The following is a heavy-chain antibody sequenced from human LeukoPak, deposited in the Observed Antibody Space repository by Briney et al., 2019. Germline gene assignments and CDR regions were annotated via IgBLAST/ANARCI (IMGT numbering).Heavy chain of an antibody. V-gene: IGHV3-23*01. CDR3: ARDSKTGTTGNYFDF. Sequence: GGSLRLSCAASGFTFSSYAMSWVRQAPGKGLEWVSTISGGGGSTFYADSVKGRFTISRDNSKNTLFLQMNSLRAEDTAVYYCARDSKTGTTGNYFDFWGQGTLVTVSS. CDR1: GFTFSSYA. J-gene: IGHJ4*02. CDR2: ISGGGGST. D-gene: IGHD1-1*01.